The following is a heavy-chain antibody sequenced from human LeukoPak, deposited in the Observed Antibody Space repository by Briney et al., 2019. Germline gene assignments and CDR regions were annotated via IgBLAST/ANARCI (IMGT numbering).Heavy chain of an antibody. J-gene: IGHJ4*02. V-gene: IGHV3-23*01. CDR3: AKKSYYGSGSYYGAIDY. CDR1: GFTFSSYA. CDR2: ISGSGGST. D-gene: IGHD3-10*01. Sequence: GGSLRLSCAASGFTFSSYAMSWVRQAPGKGLEWVSAISGSGGSTYYADSVKGRFTISRDNSKNTLYLQMNSLRAEDTAVYYCAKKSYYGSGSYYGAIDYWGQGTLVTVSS.